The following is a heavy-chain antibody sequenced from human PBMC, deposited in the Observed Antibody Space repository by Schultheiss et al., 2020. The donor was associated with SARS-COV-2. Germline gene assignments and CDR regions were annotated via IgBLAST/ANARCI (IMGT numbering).Heavy chain of an antibody. J-gene: IGHJ4*02. D-gene: IGHD6-13*01. CDR3: ARSGVAAAATAFDS. V-gene: IGHV4-4*07. Sequence: SETLSLTCTVSGGSISSYYWSWIRQPPGKGLEWIGRIYTSGSTNYNPSLKSRVTISVDTSKNQFSLKLSSVTAADTAVYYCARSGVAAAATAFDSWGQGTLVTVSS. CDR1: GGSISSYY. CDR2: IYTSGST.